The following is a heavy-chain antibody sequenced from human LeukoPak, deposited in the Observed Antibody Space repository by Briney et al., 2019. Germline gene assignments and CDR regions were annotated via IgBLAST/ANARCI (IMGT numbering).Heavy chain of an antibody. CDR2: ISYDGSNK. CDR3: ARDYGDDY. V-gene: IGHV3-30-3*01. Sequence: PGGSLRLSCAASGFTFSSYAMHWVRQAPGKGLEWVAVISYDGSNKYYADSVKGRFTISRDNSKNTLYLQMNSLRAEDTAVYYCARDYGDDYWGQGTLVTVSS. J-gene: IGHJ4*02. D-gene: IGHD4-17*01. CDR1: GFTFSSYA.